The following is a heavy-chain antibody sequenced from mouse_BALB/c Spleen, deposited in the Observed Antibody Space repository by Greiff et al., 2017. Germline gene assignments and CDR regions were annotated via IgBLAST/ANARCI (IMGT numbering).Heavy chain of an antibody. CDR3: ARLWLRRAMDY. CDR2: INPSNGRT. J-gene: IGHJ4*01. CDR1: GYTFTSYW. D-gene: IGHD2-2*01. Sequence: QVQLQQPGAELVKPGASVKLSCKASGYTFTSYWMHWVKQRPGQGLEWIGEINPSNGRTNYNEKFKSKATLTVDKSSSTAYMQLSSLTSEDSAVYYCARLWLRRAMDYWGQGTSVTVSS. V-gene: IGHV1S81*02.